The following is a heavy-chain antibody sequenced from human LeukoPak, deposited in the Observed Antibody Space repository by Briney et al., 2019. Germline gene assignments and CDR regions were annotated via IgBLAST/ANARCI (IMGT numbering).Heavy chain of an antibody. CDR1: GGSISSTSYY. CDR2: MYYSGST. CDR3: ARDGHSYATGVDY. V-gene: IGHV4-39*07. D-gene: IGHD5-18*01. J-gene: IGHJ4*02. Sequence: SSETLSLTCTVSGGSISSTSYYWGWIRQPPGKGLEWIGSMYYSGSTYYNPSLKSRVTISVYTSKKQFSLKLSSVTAADTAVYYCARDGHSYATGVDYWGQGTLVTVSS.